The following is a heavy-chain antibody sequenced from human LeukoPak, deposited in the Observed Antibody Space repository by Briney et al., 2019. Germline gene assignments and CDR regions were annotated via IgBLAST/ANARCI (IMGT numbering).Heavy chain of an antibody. CDR3: ARAGYSYGQSIYFDY. D-gene: IGHD5-18*01. V-gene: IGHV1-2*02. Sequence: ASVKVSCKASGYTFTGYYMHWVRQAPGQGLEWMGWINPNSGGTNCAQKFQGRVTMTRDTSISTAYMELSGLRSDDTAVYYCARAGYSYGQSIYFDYWGQGTLVTVSS. J-gene: IGHJ4*02. CDR1: GYTFTGYY. CDR2: INPNSGGT.